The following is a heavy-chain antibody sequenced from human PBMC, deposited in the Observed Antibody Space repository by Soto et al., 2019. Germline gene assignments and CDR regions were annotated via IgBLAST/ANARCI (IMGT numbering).Heavy chain of an antibody. CDR3: ARPKQLAEGDSLGDYYGMDV. CDR1: GFTFSSYG. CDR2: IWYDGSNK. D-gene: IGHD6-6*01. Sequence: GGSLRLSCAASGFTFSSYGMHWVRQAPGKGLEWVAVIWYDGSNKYYADSVKGRFTISRDNSKNTLYLQMNSLRAEDTAVYYCARPKQLAEGDSLGDYYGMDVWGQGTTVTVSS. V-gene: IGHV3-33*01. J-gene: IGHJ6*02.